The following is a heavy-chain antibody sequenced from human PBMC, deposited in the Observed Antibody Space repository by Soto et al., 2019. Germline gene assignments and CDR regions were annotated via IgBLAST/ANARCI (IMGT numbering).Heavy chain of an antibody. CDR2: IYYSGST. V-gene: IGHV4-61*01. J-gene: IGHJ4*02. Sequence: SETLSLTCTVSGGSVSSGSYYWSWIRQPPGKGLEWIGYIYYSGSTSYNPSLKSRVTISVDTSKNQFSLKLSSVTAADTAVYYCARQLYDFWSGYYNRVREQRDSWGQGTLVTVSS. CDR3: ARQLYDFWSGYYNRVREQRDS. CDR1: GGSVSSGSYY. D-gene: IGHD3-3*01.